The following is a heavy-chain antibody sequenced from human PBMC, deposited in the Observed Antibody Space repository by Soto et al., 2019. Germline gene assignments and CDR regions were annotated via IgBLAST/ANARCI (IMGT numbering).Heavy chain of an antibody. V-gene: IGHV4-34*01. Sequence: PSETLSLTCAVYGGSFSGYYWSWIRQPPGKGLEWIGEINHSGSTNYNPSLKSRVTISVDTSKNQFSLKLSSVTAADTAVYYCARDALPSSTNLNWFDPWGQGTLVTVSS. J-gene: IGHJ5*02. CDR3: ARDALPSSTNLNWFDP. CDR1: GGSFSGYY. CDR2: INHSGST. D-gene: IGHD2-2*01.